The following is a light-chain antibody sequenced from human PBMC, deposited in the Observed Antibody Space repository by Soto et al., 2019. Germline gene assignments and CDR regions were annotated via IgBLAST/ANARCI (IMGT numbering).Light chain of an antibody. V-gene: IGLV2-23*02. CDR2: EVN. CDR3: CSYAGSSTLYV. J-gene: IGLJ1*01. Sequence: QSALTQPASVSGSPGQSITISCTGTSSDIGTYNLVSWYQQHPGKAPKLMIYEVNKRPSGVSDRFSGSKFGNTASLTISGLQAEDEADYYCCSYAGSSTLYVFGTGTKLTVL. CDR1: SSDIGTYNL.